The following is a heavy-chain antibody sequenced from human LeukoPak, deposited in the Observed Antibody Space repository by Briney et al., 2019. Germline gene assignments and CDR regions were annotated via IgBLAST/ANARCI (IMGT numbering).Heavy chain of an antibody. J-gene: IGHJ6*02. CDR3: ARLYSGSPQEGYYGMDV. D-gene: IGHD6-13*01. V-gene: IGHV3-11*06. Sequence: GGSLRLSCAASGFTFSDYYMSWIRQAPGKGLEWVSYISGSSTYTSYADSVKGRFTISRDNAKSSLYLQINSLRDEDTAVYYCARLYSGSPQEGYYGMDVWGQGTTVTVSS. CDR1: GFTFSDYY. CDR2: ISGSSTYT.